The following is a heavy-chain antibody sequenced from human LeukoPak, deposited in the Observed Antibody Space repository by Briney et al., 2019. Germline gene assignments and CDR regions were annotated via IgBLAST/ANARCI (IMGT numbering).Heavy chain of an antibody. V-gene: IGHV2-5*02. CDR1: GFSLSTSGVG. CDR3: AHGHPQYSVYGCFDY. J-gene: IGHJ4*02. CDR2: IYWDDDK. Sequence: SGPTLVKPTQTLTLTCTFSGFSLSTSGVGVGWIRQPPGKALEWLSLIYWDDDKRYSPSLKSRLTITKDTSKNQVVLTMTNMDPVDTATYYCAHGHPQYSVYGCFDYWGQGTLVTVSS. D-gene: IGHD5/OR15-5a*01.